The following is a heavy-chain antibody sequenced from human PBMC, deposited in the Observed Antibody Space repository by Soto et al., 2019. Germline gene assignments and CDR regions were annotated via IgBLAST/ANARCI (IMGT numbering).Heavy chain of an antibody. CDR2: IYSGGYT. CDR3: PTHPGGGGY. V-gene: IGHV3-53*01. J-gene: IGHJ4*02. Sequence: EVQLVESGGGLIQPGGSLRLSCAVSGFTVSNNYMSWVRQAPGKGLEGVSVIYSGGYTAYGDSVKGRFTISRDNSKNTLYSQRNSRGAHAPALFYCPTHPGGGGYWGQGTLVTVSS. D-gene: IGHD3-10*01. CDR1: GFTVSNNY.